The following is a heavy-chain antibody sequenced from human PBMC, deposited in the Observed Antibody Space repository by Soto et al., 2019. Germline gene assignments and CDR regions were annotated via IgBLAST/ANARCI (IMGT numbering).Heavy chain of an antibody. V-gene: IGHV3-30-3*01. CDR1: GFTFSSYA. D-gene: IGHD2-2*01. Sequence: QVQLVESGGGVVQPGRSLRLSCAASGFTFSSYAMHWVRQAPGKGLEWVAVISYDGSNKYYSDSVKGRFTISRDNSKKTLYLQMNSLRAEDTAVYYCARELESTIVLVFSTGFDSWCQGTLVTVSS. CDR3: ARELESTIVLVFSTGFDS. CDR2: ISYDGSNK. J-gene: IGHJ4*02.